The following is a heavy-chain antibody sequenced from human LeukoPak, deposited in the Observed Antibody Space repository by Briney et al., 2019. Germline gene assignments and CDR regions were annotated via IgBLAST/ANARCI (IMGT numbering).Heavy chain of an antibody. CDR3: ARDSGLWFGELYCYYGMDV. D-gene: IGHD3-10*01. J-gene: IGHJ6*04. CDR1: GGSISSGDYY. Sequence: PSETLSLTCTVSGGSISSGDYYWRWIRRPPGKGLEWIGYIYYSGSTYYNPSLKSRVTISVDTSKNQFSLKLSSVTAADTAVYYCARDSGLWFGELYCYYGMDVWGKGTTVTVSS. CDR2: IYYSGST. V-gene: IGHV4-30-4*01.